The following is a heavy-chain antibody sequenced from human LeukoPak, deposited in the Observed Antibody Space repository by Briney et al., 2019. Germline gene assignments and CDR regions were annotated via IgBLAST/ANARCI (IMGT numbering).Heavy chain of an antibody. V-gene: IGHV1-69*05. D-gene: IGHD3-22*01. CDR1: GGTFSSYA. J-gene: IGHJ4*02. CDR2: IIPIFGTA. Sequence: GASVKVSCKASGGTFSSYAISWVRQAPGQGLEWMGRIIPIFGTANYAQKFQGRVTITTDESTSTAYMELSSLRSEDTAVYYCARELGTCYYDSSGYYAHFDYWGQGTLVTVSS. CDR3: ARELGTCYYDSSGYYAHFDY.